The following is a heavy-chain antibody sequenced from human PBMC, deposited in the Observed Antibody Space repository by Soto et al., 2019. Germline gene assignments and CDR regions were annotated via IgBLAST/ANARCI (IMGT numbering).Heavy chain of an antibody. CDR2: LGGNGFTT. CDR1: GFTFGSYA. Sequence: EVQLLESGGGLVQPGGSLRLSCVVSGFTFGSYAMSWVRQAPEKGPEWVAILGGNGFTTYYADSVKGRFTISGDKSKRTLFLQMDSERADDTGVYYCAKALRSSLNFFYYMDVWGRGTSVTVSS. J-gene: IGHJ6*03. CDR3: AKALRSSLNFFYYMDV. D-gene: IGHD4-17*01. V-gene: IGHV3-23*01.